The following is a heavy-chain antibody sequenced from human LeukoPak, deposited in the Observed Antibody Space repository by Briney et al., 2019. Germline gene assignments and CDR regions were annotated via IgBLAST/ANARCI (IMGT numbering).Heavy chain of an antibody. Sequence: GGSLRLSCAASGFTFSDYYMSWIRQAPGKGLEWVSYISSSGSTIYYADSVKGRFTISRDNAKNSLYLQMNSLRAEDTAVYYCARESQSAYYFDSRAYEDAFDIWGQGTMVTVSS. J-gene: IGHJ3*02. CDR3: ARESQSAYYFDSRAYEDAFDI. CDR1: GFTFSDYY. D-gene: IGHD3-22*01. CDR2: ISSSGSTI. V-gene: IGHV3-11*04.